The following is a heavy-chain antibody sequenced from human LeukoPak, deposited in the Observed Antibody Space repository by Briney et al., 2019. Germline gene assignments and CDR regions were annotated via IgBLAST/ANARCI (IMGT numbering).Heavy chain of an antibody. D-gene: IGHD3-22*01. CDR2: ISGSGDNT. CDR1: GFTFSSYA. V-gene: IGHV3-23*01. CDR3: AKGSYYDSSGSFYFDY. J-gene: IGHJ4*02. Sequence: GGSLRLSCAASGFTFSSYAMSWVRQAPGKGLEWVSGISGSGDNTYYVDSVKGRFTISRDNSKNTLYVQVNSLGTEDTAAYYCAKGSYYDSSGSFYFDYWGQGTLVTVSS.